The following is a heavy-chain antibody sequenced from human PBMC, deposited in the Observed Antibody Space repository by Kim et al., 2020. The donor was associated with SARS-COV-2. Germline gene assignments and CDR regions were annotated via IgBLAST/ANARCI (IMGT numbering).Heavy chain of an antibody. J-gene: IGHJ5*02. D-gene: IGHD2-2*01. V-gene: IGHV4-34*01. CDR3: ARSFGVVAIWGFDP. CDR2: INHSGST. Sequence: SETLSLTCAVYGGSFSGYYWSWIRQPPGKGLEWIGEINHSGSTNYNPSLKSRVTISVDTSKNQFSLKLSSVTAADTAVYYCARSFGVVAIWGFDPWGQRTLVTVSS. CDR1: GGSFSGYY.